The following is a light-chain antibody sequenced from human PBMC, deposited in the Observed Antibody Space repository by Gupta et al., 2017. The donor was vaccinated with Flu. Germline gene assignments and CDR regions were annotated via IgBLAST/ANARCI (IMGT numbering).Light chain of an antibody. CDR2: WAS. CDR3: QQSYSPPS. V-gene: IGKV4-1*01. Sequence: ITCRSSQSILFGPNNKNYLAWYQQKPGQPPKLLIYWASTRESGVPDRFSGSGSGTDFTLTISSLQAEDVVFYYCQQSYSPPSFGGGTKVEIK. CDR1: QSILFGPNNKNY. J-gene: IGKJ4*01.